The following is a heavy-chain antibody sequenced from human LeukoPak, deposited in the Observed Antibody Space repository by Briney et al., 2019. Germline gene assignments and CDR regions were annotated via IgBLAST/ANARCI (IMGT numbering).Heavy chain of an antibody. J-gene: IGHJ5*02. D-gene: IGHD5-24*01. CDR3: ARVDGARHDP. Sequence: GESLKISCKGSGHNLATSWIAWVRQMPGKGLERMGIVYPGDSDTRYSPSFQGQVTVSADKSISTAYLQWSSLKASDTAMYYCARVDGARHDPWGQGTLVTVSS. V-gene: IGHV5-51*01. CDR2: VYPGDSDT. CDR1: GHNLATSW.